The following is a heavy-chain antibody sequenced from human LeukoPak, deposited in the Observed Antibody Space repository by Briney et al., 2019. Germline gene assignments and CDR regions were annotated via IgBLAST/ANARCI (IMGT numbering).Heavy chain of an antibody. CDR1: GFTFSSYS. Sequence: GGSLRLSCAASGFTFSSYSMNWVRQAPGKGLEWVSSICSSSYIYYADSVKGRFTISRDNAKNSLYLQMNSLRAEDTAVYYCARDEGPLVRGVIRYYGMAVWGQGTTVTVSS. CDR3: ARDEGPLVRGVIRYYGMAV. V-gene: IGHV3-21*01. D-gene: IGHD3-10*01. CDR2: ICSSSYI. J-gene: IGHJ6*02.